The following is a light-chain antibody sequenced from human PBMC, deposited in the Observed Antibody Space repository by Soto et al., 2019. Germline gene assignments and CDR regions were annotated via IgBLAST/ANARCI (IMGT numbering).Light chain of an antibody. CDR2: GAS. J-gene: IGKJ1*01. Sequence: EIVMTQSPATLSVSPGERATLSCRASQSISINLAWYQQKPGQAPRLLIFGASTRATGISARFSGSGSGTEFTLTISSLQSEDFAVYYCQQYNTWPSWTFGQGTKVDIK. CDR1: QSISIN. CDR3: QQYNTWPSWT. V-gene: IGKV3-15*01.